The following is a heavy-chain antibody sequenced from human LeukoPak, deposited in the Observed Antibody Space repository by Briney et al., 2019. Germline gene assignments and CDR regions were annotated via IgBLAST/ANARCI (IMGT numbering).Heavy chain of an antibody. Sequence: GGSLRLSCAASGFTFSSYSMSWVRQAPGKGLEWVSSISSSSSYIYYADSVKGRFTISRDNAKNSLYLQMNSLRAEDTAVYYCARDGAWAIFGVVSRNDAFDIWGQGTMVTVSS. CDR1: GFTFSSYS. CDR2: ISSSSSYI. J-gene: IGHJ3*02. D-gene: IGHD3-3*01. CDR3: ARDGAWAIFGVVSRNDAFDI. V-gene: IGHV3-21*01.